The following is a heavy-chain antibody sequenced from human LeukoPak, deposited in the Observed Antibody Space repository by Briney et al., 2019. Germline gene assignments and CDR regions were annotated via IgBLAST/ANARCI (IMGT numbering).Heavy chain of an antibody. Sequence: GGSLRLSCAASGFTFDDYAMHWVRQAPGKGLEWVSGISWISGSIGYADSVKGRFTISRDNAKNSLYLQMNSLRAEDTALYYCAKARITMIVGGDAFDIWGQGTMVTVSS. D-gene: IGHD3-22*01. V-gene: IGHV3-9*01. J-gene: IGHJ3*02. CDR2: ISWISGSI. CDR3: AKARITMIVGGDAFDI. CDR1: GFTFDDYA.